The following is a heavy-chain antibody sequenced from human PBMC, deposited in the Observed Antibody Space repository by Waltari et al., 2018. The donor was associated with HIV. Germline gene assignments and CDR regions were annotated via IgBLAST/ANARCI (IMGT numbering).Heavy chain of an antibody. CDR3: ARDKGASDTYKAEYFQH. CDR2: ISAYNGNT. CDR1: GYNFTSYG. V-gene: IGHV1-18*01. Sequence: VQSEREMKPPGASVKVSCKPHGYNFTSYGISWLGLAPGQGFAWVGWISAYNGNTNYAQKFRGRVTLTTDTSTSTAYMELRGLRHEDTAIYYCARDKGASDTYKAEYFQHWGRGTLVSVSA. D-gene: IGHD1-20*01. J-gene: IGHJ1*01.